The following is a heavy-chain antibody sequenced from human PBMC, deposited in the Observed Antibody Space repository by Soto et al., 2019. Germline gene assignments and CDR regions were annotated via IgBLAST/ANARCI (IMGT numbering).Heavy chain of an antibody. V-gene: IGHV4-31*01. CDR2: IYYSGST. CDR1: GGSISSGGYY. Sequence: QVQLQESGPGLVKPSQTLSLTCTVSGGSISSGGYYWSWIRQHPGKGLEWIGYIYYSGSTYYNPSLKNQVTISVDTSKNQFSLKLSSVTAADTAVYYCARDRCSSTSCYVAHDAFDIWGQGTMVTVSS. J-gene: IGHJ3*02. D-gene: IGHD2-2*01. CDR3: ARDRCSSTSCYVAHDAFDI.